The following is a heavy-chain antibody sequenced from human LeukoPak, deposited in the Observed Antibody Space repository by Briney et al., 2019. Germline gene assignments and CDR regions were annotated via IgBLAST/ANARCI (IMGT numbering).Heavy chain of an antibody. V-gene: IGHV3-23*01. Sequence: SGGSLRLSCAASGFTFNSYAMSWVRQAPGRGLEWVSGTSGSGGRTYYADSVKGRFTISRDNSKSTLYLQMNSLRAEDTAVYYCAKDNGGEQDAFDIWGQGTMITVSS. D-gene: IGHD7-27*01. CDR3: AKDNGGEQDAFDI. CDR2: TSGSGGRT. CDR1: GFTFNSYA. J-gene: IGHJ3*02.